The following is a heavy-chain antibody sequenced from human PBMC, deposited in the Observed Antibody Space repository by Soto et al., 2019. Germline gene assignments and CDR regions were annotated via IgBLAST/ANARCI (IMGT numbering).Heavy chain of an antibody. Sequence: GGSLRLSCAASGFTFSDYYMSWIRQAPGKGLEWVSYISSSGSTIYYADSVKGRFTISRDNAKNSLYLQMNSLRAEDTAVYYCARDQATVTTFDSSDYWGQGTLVTVSS. D-gene: IGHD4-17*01. J-gene: IGHJ4*02. V-gene: IGHV3-11*01. CDR1: GFTFSDYY. CDR3: ARDQATVTTFDSSDY. CDR2: ISSSGSTI.